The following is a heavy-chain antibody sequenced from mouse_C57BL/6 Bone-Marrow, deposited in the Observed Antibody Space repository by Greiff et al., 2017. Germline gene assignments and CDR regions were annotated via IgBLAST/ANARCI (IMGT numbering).Heavy chain of an antibody. CDR1: GYAFTNYL. J-gene: IGHJ4*01. D-gene: IGHD2-5*01. Sequence: QVQLQQSGAELVRPGTSVKVSCKASGYAFTNYLIEWVKQRPGQGLEWIGVINPGSGGTNYNEKFKGKATLTADKSSSTAYMQLSSLTSEDSAVYFYARSAYHSNQGAMDYWGQGTTVTVSS. CDR2: INPGSGGT. CDR3: ARSAYHSNQGAMDY. V-gene: IGHV1-54*01.